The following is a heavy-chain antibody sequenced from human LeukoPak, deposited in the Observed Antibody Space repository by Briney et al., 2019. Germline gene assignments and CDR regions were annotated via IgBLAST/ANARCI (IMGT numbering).Heavy chain of an antibody. CDR2: IYYSGTT. V-gene: IGHV4-31*03. Sequence: SETLSLTCTVSGGSISSGGYYWSSVRQHPGKGLEWIGYIYYSGTTYYNPSLKSRVTISLDTSKNQFSLKLSSVTAADTAVYYCARDPGRESFGVVISNWFDPWGQGTLVTVSS. J-gene: IGHJ5*02. CDR3: ARDPGRESFGVVISNWFDP. D-gene: IGHD3-3*01. CDR1: GGSISSGGYY.